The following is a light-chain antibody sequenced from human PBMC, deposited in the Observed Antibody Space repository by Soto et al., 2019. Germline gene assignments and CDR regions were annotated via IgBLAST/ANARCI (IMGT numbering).Light chain of an antibody. Sequence: EVVMTQSPATLSVSPGERVTLSCRASESVHRSLAWYQQKPGQGPSLLIYYASTRATGVPDRFTGSGSGTEFTLTISSLQSEDFGVYHCQHHSNWPPTFGPGTKVEIK. CDR1: ESVHRS. V-gene: IGKV3-15*01. J-gene: IGKJ3*01. CDR2: YAS. CDR3: QHHSNWPPT.